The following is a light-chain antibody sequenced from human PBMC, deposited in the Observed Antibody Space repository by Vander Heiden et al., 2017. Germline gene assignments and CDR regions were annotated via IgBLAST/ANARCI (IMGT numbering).Light chain of an antibody. CDR1: QNVLYNYNNKNY. Sequence: VMTPSPDSLPLALGGGATINCKSSQNVLYNYNNKNYLAWEQQKPGQPPKLLIYWASTRESGVPDRFSGSGSGTDFTPTISSLQAEDVAVYYCQQFYSLPWTFGQGTKVEI. CDR3: QQFYSLPWT. V-gene: IGKV4-1*01. CDR2: WAS. J-gene: IGKJ1*01.